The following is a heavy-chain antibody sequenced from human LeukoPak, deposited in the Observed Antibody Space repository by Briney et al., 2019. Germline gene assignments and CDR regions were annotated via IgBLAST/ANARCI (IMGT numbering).Heavy chain of an antibody. J-gene: IGHJ4*02. CDR3: AKARAPCSSTSRPPGPDY. CDR2: ISGIGSNT. V-gene: IGHV3-23*01. Sequence: GGSLRLSCAASGFTFSSYAMSWVRQAPGKGLEWVSVISGIGSNTYYADSVKGWFTISRDNSKNTLYLQMNSLRAEDTAVYYCAKARAPCSSTSRPPGPDYWGQGTLVTVSS. D-gene: IGHD2-2*01. CDR1: GFTFSSYA.